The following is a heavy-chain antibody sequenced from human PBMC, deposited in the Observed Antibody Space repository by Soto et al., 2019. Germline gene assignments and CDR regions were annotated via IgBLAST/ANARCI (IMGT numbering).Heavy chain of an antibody. CDR2: IYYSGTT. J-gene: IGHJ4*02. D-gene: IGHD5-18*01. CDR3: AREGYNFGPFDY. Sequence: PSETLSLTCRLSGGSFSPNYWGWFRQSPGKGLEWVGYIYYSGTTNYNSSLKSRVTISIDTSKNQFSLKFNSVTAADTAVYYCAREGYNFGPFDYWGQGALVTVSS. CDR1: GGSFSPNY. V-gene: IGHV4-59*01.